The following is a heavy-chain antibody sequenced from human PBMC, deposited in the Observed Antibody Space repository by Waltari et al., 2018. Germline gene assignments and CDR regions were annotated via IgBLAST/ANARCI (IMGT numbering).Heavy chain of an antibody. J-gene: IGHJ4*02. CDR1: GYSISRGYY. D-gene: IGHD6-19*01. V-gene: IGHV4-38-2*01. CDR2: IYHSGST. CDR3: ARAEYSSGWYVGFDY. Sequence: QVQLQESGPGLVKPSETLSLTCAVSGYSISRGYYWGCIRQPPGKGLEWIGSIYHSGSTYYNPSLKSRVTISVDTSKNQFSLKLSSVTAADTAVYYCARAEYSSGWYVGFDYWGQGTLVTVSS.